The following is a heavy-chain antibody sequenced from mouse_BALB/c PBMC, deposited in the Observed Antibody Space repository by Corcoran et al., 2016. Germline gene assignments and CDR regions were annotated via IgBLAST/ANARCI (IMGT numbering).Heavy chain of an antibody. CDR2: INPYNDGT. CDR1: GYTFTSYV. V-gene: IGHV1S136*01. Sequence: EVQLQQSGPELVKPGASVKMSCKASGYTFTSYVMHWVKQKPGQGLEWIGYINPYNDGTKYNEKLKGKATLTSDKSSSTAYMELSSLTSEDSAVYYCARMDYGSSYDYAMDYWGQGTSVTVSS. CDR3: ARMDYGSSYDYAMDY. J-gene: IGHJ4*01. D-gene: IGHD1-1*01.